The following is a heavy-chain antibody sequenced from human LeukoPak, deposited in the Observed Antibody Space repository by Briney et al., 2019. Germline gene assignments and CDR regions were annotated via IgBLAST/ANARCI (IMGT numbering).Heavy chain of an antibody. CDR2: INNSGST. Sequence: PSQTLSLTCAVYAGSFSGYYWTWIRQPPGKGLEWIGEINNSGSTSSNPSLKSRVTISVDTSNNQFSLELSSVTAVYTAVYYCARRGYGDYPYYFDYWGQGTLVTVSS. CDR3: ARRGYGDYPYYFDY. D-gene: IGHD4-17*01. V-gene: IGHV4-34*01. CDR1: AGSFSGYY. J-gene: IGHJ4*02.